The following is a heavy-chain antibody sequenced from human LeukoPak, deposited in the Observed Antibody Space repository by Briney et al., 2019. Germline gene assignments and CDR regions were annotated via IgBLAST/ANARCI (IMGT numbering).Heavy chain of an antibody. CDR2: ISSSSSYI. CDR1: GFTFSSYS. J-gene: IGHJ4*02. CDR3: ARGRDDYVWGSYRHKSEFDY. V-gene: IGHV3-21*01. Sequence: GGSLRLSCAASGFTFSSYSMTWVRQAPGKGLEWVSSISSSSSYIYYADSVKGRFTISRDNAKNSLYLQMNSLRAEDTAVYYCARGRDDYVWGSYRHKSEFDYWGQGTLVTVSS. D-gene: IGHD3-16*02.